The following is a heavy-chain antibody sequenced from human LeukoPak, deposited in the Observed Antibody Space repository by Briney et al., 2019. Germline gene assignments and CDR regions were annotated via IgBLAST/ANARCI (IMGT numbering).Heavy chain of an antibody. CDR2: ISAYNGNT. CDR1: GYTFTSYG. V-gene: IGHV1-18*01. J-gene: IGHJ6*03. CDR3: ARDSLSGSSGWSYYYYYYMDV. Sequence: GSVKVSCKASGYTFTSYGISWVRQAPGQGLEWMGWISAYNGNTNYAQKLQGRVTMTTDTSTSTAYMELRSLRSDDTAVYYCARDSLSGSSGWSYYYYYYMDVWGKGTTVTISS. D-gene: IGHD6-19*01.